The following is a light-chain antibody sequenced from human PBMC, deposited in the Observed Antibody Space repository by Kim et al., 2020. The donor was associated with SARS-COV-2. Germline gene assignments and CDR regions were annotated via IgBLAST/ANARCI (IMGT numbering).Light chain of an antibody. J-gene: IGLJ2*01. Sequence: SYELTQPPSVSVAPGKTARITCGGHSIGSKSVHWYQQKPGQAPVLVINYDSDRPSGIPERFSGSNSGNTATLTISRVEAGDEADYYCQVWDSSSDHRVVFGGGTKLTVL. CDR1: SIGSKS. CDR3: QVWDSSSDHRVV. CDR2: YDS. V-gene: IGLV3-21*04.